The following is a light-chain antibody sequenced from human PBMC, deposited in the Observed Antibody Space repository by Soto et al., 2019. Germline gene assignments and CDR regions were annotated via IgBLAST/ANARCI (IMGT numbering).Light chain of an antibody. CDR2: LAT. CDR3: QQLDLYPIT. CDR1: QDISRY. V-gene: IGKV1-9*01. J-gene: IGKJ3*01. Sequence: DIQLTQSPSLLSASIGDRVTITCRASQDISRYLAWYQQKPGTAPRLLISLATTLQGGVPSRFSGIGSGTEFTLTISGLQPEDIATYYCQQLDLYPITFGPGTAVEIK.